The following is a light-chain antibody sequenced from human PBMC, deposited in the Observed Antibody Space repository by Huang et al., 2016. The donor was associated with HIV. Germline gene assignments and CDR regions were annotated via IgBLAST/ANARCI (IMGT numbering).Light chain of an antibody. CDR3: QQYNKWPPKT. Sequence: EVVMMQSPASLSVSPGERATLSCRASQSVSSDLAWYQQKPGQAPRLLIYGASTRATGIPARFSGSGSGTEVTLTISGLQSEDSAIYYCQQYNKWPPKTFGQGTKVEIK. V-gene: IGKV3-15*01. CDR1: QSVSSD. J-gene: IGKJ1*01. CDR2: GAS.